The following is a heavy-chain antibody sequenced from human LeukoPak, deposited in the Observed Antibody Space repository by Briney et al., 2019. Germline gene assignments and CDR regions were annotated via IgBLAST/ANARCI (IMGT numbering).Heavy chain of an antibody. Sequence: ASVKVSCKASGYTFTSYDINWVRQATGQGLEWMGGMSTNSGNTGYAQKFQGRVTMTRKTFINTAYMERSSVRCEERAGYYCARGPPNCAFDYWGPGTLVTVSS. CDR3: ARGPPNCAFDY. J-gene: IGHJ4*02. CDR1: GYTFTSYD. V-gene: IGHV1-8*01. D-gene: IGHD7-27*01. CDR2: MSTNSGNT.